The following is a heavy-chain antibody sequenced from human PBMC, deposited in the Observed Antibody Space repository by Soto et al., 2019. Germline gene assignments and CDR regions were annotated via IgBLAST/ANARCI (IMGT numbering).Heavy chain of an antibody. J-gene: IGHJ4*02. CDR3: ARLVYDTRLNYMYFDF. CDR2: IFHDGTA. V-gene: IGHV4-4*02. Sequence: ASETLSLTCAVSGVSLTSGNWWTWVRPSPQRGLEYIGEIFHDGTANYYPSFERRVAMSVDTSRNQLSLKLTSVTAAETAVYFCARLVYDTRLNYMYFDFWGPGTLVTVSS. D-gene: IGHD3-10*01. CDR1: GVSLTSGNW.